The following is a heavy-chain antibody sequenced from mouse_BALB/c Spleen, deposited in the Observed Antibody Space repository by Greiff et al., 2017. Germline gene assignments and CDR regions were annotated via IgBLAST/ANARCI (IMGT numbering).Heavy chain of an antibody. Sequence: QVQLQQSGAELAKPGPSVKISCKVSGYTFTSYWMHWVNQRPGQGLEWIGYINPSTGYTEYNQKFKDKATLTADKSSSTAYMQLSSLTSEDSAVYYCARFYYRYDGYAMDYWGQGTSVTVSS. CDR1: GYTFTSYW. V-gene: IGHV1-7*01. CDR2: INPSTGYT. J-gene: IGHJ4*01. D-gene: IGHD2-14*01. CDR3: ARFYYRYDGYAMDY.